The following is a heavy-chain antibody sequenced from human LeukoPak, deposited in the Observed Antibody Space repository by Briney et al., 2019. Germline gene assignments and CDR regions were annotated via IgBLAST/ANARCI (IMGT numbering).Heavy chain of an antibody. Sequence: GGSLRLSCAASGFTFSSYAMYWVRQPPGKGLEWVAVISYDGNNKYYADSVKGRFTISRDKSKNTLYLQMNSLRAEDTAVYFCAKDAFGEHFFDYWGQGTLVTVSS. CDR3: AKDAFGEHFFDY. CDR1: GFTFSSYA. D-gene: IGHD3-10*01. J-gene: IGHJ4*02. V-gene: IGHV3-30-3*01. CDR2: ISYDGNNK.